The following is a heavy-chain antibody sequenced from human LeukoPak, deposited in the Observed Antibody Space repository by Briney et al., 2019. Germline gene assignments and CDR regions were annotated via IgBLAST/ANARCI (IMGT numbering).Heavy chain of an antibody. CDR2: IYPGDSDT. J-gene: IGHJ4*02. V-gene: IGHV5-51*01. Sequence: KDGESLKISCKGSGYSFTSYWIGWVRQMPGKGLEWMGIIYPGDSDTRYSPSFQGQVTISADKSISTAYLQWSSLKASDTAMYYCARQEYDILTGYYYFDYWGQGTLVTVSS. D-gene: IGHD3-9*01. CDR3: ARQEYDILTGYYYFDY. CDR1: GYSFTSYW.